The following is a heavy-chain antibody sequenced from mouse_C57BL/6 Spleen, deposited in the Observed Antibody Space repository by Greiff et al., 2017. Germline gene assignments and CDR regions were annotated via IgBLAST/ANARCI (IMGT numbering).Heavy chain of an antibody. Sequence: EVQLQQSGPELVKPGASVKISCKASGYSFTGYYMNWVKQSPEKSLEWIGEINPSTGGTTYNQKFKAKATVTVDKSSSTAYMQLKSLTSEDSAVYYCARRDAMDYWGQGTSVTVSS. V-gene: IGHV1-42*01. CDR1: GYSFTGYY. J-gene: IGHJ4*01. CDR3: ARRDAMDY. CDR2: INPSTGGT.